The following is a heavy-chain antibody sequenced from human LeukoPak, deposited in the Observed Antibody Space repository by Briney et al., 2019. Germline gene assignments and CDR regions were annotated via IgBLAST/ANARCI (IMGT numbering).Heavy chain of an antibody. CDR3: ASSHFYGSGVDP. CDR1: GGSISTIPLY. V-gene: IGHV4-39*01. J-gene: IGHJ5*02. Sequence: PSETLSLTCTVSGGSISTIPLYWGWIRQPPGKGLEWIGSIFGTGSTYDNPSLKSRVTISVDTSRNQFSLKLTLVTAAATAVYYCASSHFYGSGVDPWGQGTLVTVSS. D-gene: IGHD3-10*01. CDR2: IFGTGST.